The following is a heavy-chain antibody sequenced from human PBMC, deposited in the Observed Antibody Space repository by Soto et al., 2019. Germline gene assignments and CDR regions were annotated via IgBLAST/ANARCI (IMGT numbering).Heavy chain of an antibody. Sequence: SETLSLTCAVSGYSISSGYYWGWIRQPPGKGLEWIGSIYHSGSTYYNPSLKSRVTISVDTSKNQFSLKLSSVTAADTAVYYCAREGETTVTTSPSGWFDPWGQGTLVTVSS. CDR3: AREGETTVTTSPSGWFDP. J-gene: IGHJ5*02. CDR1: GYSISSGYY. CDR2: IYHSGST. D-gene: IGHD4-17*01. V-gene: IGHV4-38-2*02.